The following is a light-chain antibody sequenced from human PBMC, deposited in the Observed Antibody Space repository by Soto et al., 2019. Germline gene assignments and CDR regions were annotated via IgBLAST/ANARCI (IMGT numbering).Light chain of an antibody. CDR1: QVITEY. J-gene: IGKJ2*01. CDR3: QQYENLPYT. Sequence: DIQMTQSASSLSAAVGDRVTITCQTSQVITEYLNWYQQKPGKAPKLVIYDISTLEIGVPSLFSGGGSGTKFTFTISGLQPEDIATYYCQQYENLPYTFGQGTKLEI. CDR2: DIS. V-gene: IGKV1-33*01.